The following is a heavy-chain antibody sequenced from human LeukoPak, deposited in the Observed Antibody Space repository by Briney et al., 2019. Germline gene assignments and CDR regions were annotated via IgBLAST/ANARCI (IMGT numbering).Heavy chain of an antibody. CDR3: TREGMGYWFDP. J-gene: IGHJ5*02. Sequence: GGSLRLSCTASGFTFGDYAMSWFRQAPGKGLEWVGFIRSKAHGGTTEYAASVKGRFTISRDDSKSIAYLQMNSLKTEDTAVYYCTREGMGYWFDPWGQGTLVTVSS. CDR2: IRSKAHGGTT. D-gene: IGHD2-8*01. CDR1: GFTFGDYA. V-gene: IGHV3-49*03.